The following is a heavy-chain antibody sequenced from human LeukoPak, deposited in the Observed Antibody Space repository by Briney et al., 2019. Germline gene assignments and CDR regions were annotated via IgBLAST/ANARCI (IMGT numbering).Heavy chain of an antibody. D-gene: IGHD3-10*01. CDR3: AKHASGSLFYFDY. CDR2: ISSSSSYI. V-gene: IGHV3-21*04. CDR1: GFTFSSYS. J-gene: IGHJ4*02. Sequence: GGSLRLSCAASGFTFSSYSMNWVRQAPGKGLEWVSSISSSSSYIYYADSVKGRFTISRDNSKNTLYLQMNSLGAEDTAVYYCAKHASGSLFYFDYWGQRTLVTVSS.